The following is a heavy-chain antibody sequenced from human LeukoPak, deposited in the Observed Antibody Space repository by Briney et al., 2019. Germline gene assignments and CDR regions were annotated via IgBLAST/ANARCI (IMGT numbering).Heavy chain of an antibody. CDR2: INHSGST. Sequence: SETLSLTCAVYGGSFSGYYWSWIRQPPGKGLEWIGEINHSGSTNYNPSLKSRVTISVDTSKNQFSLQLNSVTPEDTAVYYCSRGRGDIDFDYWGQGTLVIVSS. J-gene: IGHJ4*02. V-gene: IGHV4-34*01. CDR3: SRGRGDIDFDY. CDR1: GGSFSGYY.